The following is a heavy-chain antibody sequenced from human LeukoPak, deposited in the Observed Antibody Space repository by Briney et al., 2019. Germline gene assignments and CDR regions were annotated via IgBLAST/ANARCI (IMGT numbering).Heavy chain of an antibody. D-gene: IGHD3-22*01. CDR3: ARALTYYYDSSGHY. CDR1: GFTFSDYY. V-gene: IGHV3-11*01. J-gene: IGHJ4*02. Sequence: GGSLRLSCAASGFTFSDYYMSWIRQAPGKGLEWVSYISSSGSTIYYADSVKGRFTISRDNAKNSLYLQMNSLRAEDTAAYYCARALTYYYDSSGHYWGQGTLVTVSS. CDR2: ISSSGSTI.